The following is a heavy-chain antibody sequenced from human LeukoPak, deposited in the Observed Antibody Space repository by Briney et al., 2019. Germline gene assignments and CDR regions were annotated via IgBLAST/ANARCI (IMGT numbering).Heavy chain of an antibody. J-gene: IGHJ3*02. CDR1: GFTFSKYS. Sequence: PGGSLRLSCAASGFTFSKYSMNWVRQAPGKGLEWLSYIGTTGSTIYYADSVQGRFTISRDNAKNSLYLQMNSLRAEDTAVYYCARSGYSSSWYPAFDIWGQGTMVTVSS. V-gene: IGHV3-48*04. D-gene: IGHD6-13*01. CDR2: IGTTGSTI. CDR3: ARSGYSSSWYPAFDI.